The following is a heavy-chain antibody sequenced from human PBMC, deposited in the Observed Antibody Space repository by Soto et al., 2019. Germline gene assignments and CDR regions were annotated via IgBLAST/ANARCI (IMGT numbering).Heavy chain of an antibody. CDR2: IYYSGST. CDR3: ARHVSGGFGELLDAFDI. V-gene: IGHV4-39*01. Sequence: QLQLQESGPGLVKPSETLSLTCTVSGGSISSSSYYWGWIRQPPGKGLEWIGSIYYSGSTYYNPSLKSPVTISVDTSKNQFSLKLSSVTAADTAVYYCARHVSGGFGELLDAFDIWGQGTMVTVSS. D-gene: IGHD3-10*01. J-gene: IGHJ3*02. CDR1: GGSISSSSYY.